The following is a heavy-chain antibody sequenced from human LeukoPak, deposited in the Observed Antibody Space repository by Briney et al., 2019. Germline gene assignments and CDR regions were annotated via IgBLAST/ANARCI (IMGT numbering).Heavy chain of an antibody. CDR3: ASQNPSDCSGGSCYRFDP. CDR2: INPSGGST. Sequence: GASVKVSCKASGYTFTSYYMHWVRQAPGQGLEWMGKINPSGGSTSYAQKFQGRVTMTRDTSTSTVYMELSSLRSEDTAVYYCASQNPSDCSGGSCYRFDPWGQGTLVTVSS. CDR1: GYTFTSYY. D-gene: IGHD2-15*01. V-gene: IGHV1-46*01. J-gene: IGHJ5*02.